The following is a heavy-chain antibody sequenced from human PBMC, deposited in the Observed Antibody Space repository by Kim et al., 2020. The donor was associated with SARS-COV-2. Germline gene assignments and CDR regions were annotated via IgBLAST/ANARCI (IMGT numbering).Heavy chain of an antibody. V-gene: IGHV4-59*13. D-gene: IGHD5-12*01. CDR3: ARVADGYNPN. Sequence: SETLSLTCTVSGGSISSYYWSWIRQPPGKGLEWIGYIYYSGSTNYNPSLKSRVTISVDTSKNQFSLKLSSVTAADTAVYYCARVADGYNPNWGQGTLVTVSS. J-gene: IGHJ4*02. CDR1: GGSISSYY. CDR2: IYYSGST.